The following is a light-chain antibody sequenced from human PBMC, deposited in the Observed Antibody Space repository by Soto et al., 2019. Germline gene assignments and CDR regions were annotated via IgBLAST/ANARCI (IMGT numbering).Light chain of an antibody. J-gene: IGKJ2*01. CDR1: QSVLYSSKNINY. V-gene: IGKV4-1*01. Sequence: DIMVTQSPDSLAVSLGERATFNCKSSQSVLYSSKNINYLAWYQHKSGQPPKLLIYWASTRESGVPDRFSGSGSGTDFTLTISSVQAADVAVYYCQQYYRAPPAFGQGTKLEIK. CDR2: WAS. CDR3: QQYYRAPPA.